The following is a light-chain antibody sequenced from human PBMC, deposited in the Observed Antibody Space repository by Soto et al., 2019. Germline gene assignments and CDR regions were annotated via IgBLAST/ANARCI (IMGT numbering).Light chain of an antibody. CDR2: DAS. Sequence: EIVLTQSPATLSLSTGERATLSCRASQSVNIYLAWYQQKPGQAPRLLIYDASNRATGIPARFSGSGSGTDFTLTISSLEHEDMAVYYCQQRSNWRVTFGGGTKVDIK. CDR3: QQRSNWRVT. V-gene: IGKV3-11*01. J-gene: IGKJ4*01. CDR1: QSVNIY.